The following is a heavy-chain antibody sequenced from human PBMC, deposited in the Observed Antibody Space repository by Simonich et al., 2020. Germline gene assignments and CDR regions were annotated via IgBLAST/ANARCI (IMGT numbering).Heavy chain of an antibody. V-gene: IGHV3-21*01. Sequence: EVQLAESGGGLVKPGGSLRLSCAASGFTFSSYSMNWVRQAPGKGLEWVSSISSSSSYIYYADSGKGRFTISRDNAKTSLYLQMNSLRAEDTAVYYCARWIAVAGTGAYGMDVWGQGTTVTVSS. J-gene: IGHJ6*02. CDR1: GFTFSSYS. CDR2: ISSSSSYI. CDR3: ARWIAVAGTGAYGMDV. D-gene: IGHD6-19*01.